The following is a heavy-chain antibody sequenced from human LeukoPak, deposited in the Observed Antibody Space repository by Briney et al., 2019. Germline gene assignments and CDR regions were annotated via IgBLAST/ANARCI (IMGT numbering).Heavy chain of an antibody. CDR1: GFIFSDYN. CDR3: AKDVSGSIDS. V-gene: IGHV3-43*02. Sequence: GGSLRLSCAASGFIFSDYNMQWVREVPGKGLGWVSIISGDECRTSYADCVKGRVTISRYESRNSLYLQMNSLRTEETAFYYCAKDVSGSIDSWGQGTLVTVSS. CDR2: ISGDECRT. J-gene: IGHJ4*02. D-gene: IGHD5/OR15-5a*01.